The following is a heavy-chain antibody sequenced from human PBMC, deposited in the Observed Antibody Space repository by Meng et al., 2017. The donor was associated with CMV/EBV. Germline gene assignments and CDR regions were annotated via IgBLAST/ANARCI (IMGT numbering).Heavy chain of an antibody. CDR1: GGSISSISYY. V-gene: IGHV4-39*07. Sequence: LRLSCTVSGGSISSISYYWGWIRQPPGKGLEWIGSIYYSGSTYYNPSLKSRVTISVDTSKNQFSLKLSSVTAADTAVYYCARTNSQWELLRNPTIGAFDIWGQGTMVTVSS. CDR2: IYYSGST. J-gene: IGHJ3*02. CDR3: ARTNSQWELLRNPTIGAFDI. D-gene: IGHD1-26*01.